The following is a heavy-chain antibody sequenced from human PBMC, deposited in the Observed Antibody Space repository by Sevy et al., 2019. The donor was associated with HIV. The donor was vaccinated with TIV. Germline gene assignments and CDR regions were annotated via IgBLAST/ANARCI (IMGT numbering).Heavy chain of an antibody. CDR1: GFTVIYNY. Sequence: GESLKISCAASGFTVIYNYMSWVRQAPGKGLEWVSVIYSGGSRYYADSVKGRFTISRDNSKNTLFLQMDSLRGEDTAVYYCARLNKGNWFDPWGQGTLVTVSS. V-gene: IGHV3-53*01. J-gene: IGHJ5*02. CDR2: IYSGGSR. CDR3: ARLNKGNWFDP.